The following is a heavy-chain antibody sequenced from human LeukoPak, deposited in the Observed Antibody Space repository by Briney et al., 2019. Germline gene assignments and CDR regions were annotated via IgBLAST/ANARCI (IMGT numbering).Heavy chain of an antibody. V-gene: IGHV3-23*01. CDR1: GFTFSGYA. CDR3: TTDVTKAMVRGVITDY. Sequence: GGSLRLSCAASGFTFSGYAMSWVRQAPGKGLEWVSGSGSGGRTYYAESVKGRFTISRDNSKNTLYLQMNSLKTEDTAVYYCTTDVTKAMVRGVITDYWGQGTLVTVSS. D-gene: IGHD3-10*01. J-gene: IGHJ4*02. CDR2: SGSGGRT.